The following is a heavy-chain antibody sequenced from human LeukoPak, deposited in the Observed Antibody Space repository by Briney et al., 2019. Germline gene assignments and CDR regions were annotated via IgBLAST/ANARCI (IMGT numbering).Heavy chain of an antibody. J-gene: IGHJ4*02. CDR3: ARSGGYSHGWPFDY. Sequence: GGSLRLSCAASGLSFSRYAMSWVRQAPGKGLEWVSTISDSGAITYYADSVKGRFTISRDNSKNTLYLQMKSLRAEDTAMYYCARSGGYSHGWPFDYWGQGTLVTVSS. V-gene: IGHV3-23*01. CDR1: GLSFSRYA. D-gene: IGHD5-18*01. CDR2: ISDSGAIT.